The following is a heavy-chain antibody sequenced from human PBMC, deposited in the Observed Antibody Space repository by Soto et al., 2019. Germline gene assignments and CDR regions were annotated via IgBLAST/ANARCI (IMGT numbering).Heavy chain of an antibody. Sequence: GGSLRLSCAASGFTFSSYGMHWVRQAPGKGLEWVAVISYDGSNKYYADSVKGRFTISRDNSKNTLYLQMNSLRAEDTAVYYCAKPRLITFGGGQNWFDPWGQGTLVTVSS. V-gene: IGHV3-30*18. D-gene: IGHD3-16*01. J-gene: IGHJ5*02. CDR1: GFTFSSYG. CDR2: ISYDGSNK. CDR3: AKPRLITFGGGQNWFDP.